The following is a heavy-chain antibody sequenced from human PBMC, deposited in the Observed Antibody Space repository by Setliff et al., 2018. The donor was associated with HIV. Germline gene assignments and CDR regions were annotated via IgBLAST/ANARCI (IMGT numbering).Heavy chain of an antibody. CDR1: GGSISSDDYY. Sequence: SETLSLTCTVSGGSISSDDYYWNWIRQPPGKGLEWIGYITYSGSAYYNPSLKSRVTISIDTSNNQISLKLNSVTAADTAIYYCARQVGSQYSYWAYYFDSWGQGALVTVSS. V-gene: IGHV4-30-4*08. CDR2: ITYSGSA. D-gene: IGHD5-18*01. CDR3: ARQVGSQYSYWAYYFDS. J-gene: IGHJ4*02.